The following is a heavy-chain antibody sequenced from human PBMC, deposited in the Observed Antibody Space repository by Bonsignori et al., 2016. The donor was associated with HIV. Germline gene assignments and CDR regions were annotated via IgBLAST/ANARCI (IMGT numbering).Heavy chain of an antibody. CDR3: ARGLRYFDWGSWQGMGAIDI. J-gene: IGHJ3*02. Sequence: WVRQAPGQGLEWMGWMNPNSGNTGYAQKFQGRVTMTRNTSISTAYMELSSLRSEDTAVYYCARGLRYFDWGSWQGMGAIDIWGQGTMVTVSS. CDR2: MNPNSGNT. V-gene: IGHV1-8*01. D-gene: IGHD3-9*01.